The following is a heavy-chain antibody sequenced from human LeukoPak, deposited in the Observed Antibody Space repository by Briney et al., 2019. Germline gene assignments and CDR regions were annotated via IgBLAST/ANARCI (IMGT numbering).Heavy chain of an antibody. CDR3: ARGADGYYDFWSGYYDYYYYYGMDV. Sequence: PSQTLSLTCTVSGGSISSGGYYWSWIRQHPGKGLEWIGYIYYSGSTYYNPSLKSRVTISVDTSKNQFSLKLSSVTAADTAVYYCARGADGYYDFWSGYYDYYYYYGMDVWGQGTTVTVSS. CDR2: IYYSGST. D-gene: IGHD3-3*01. CDR1: GGSISSGGYY. J-gene: IGHJ6*02. V-gene: IGHV4-30-4*08.